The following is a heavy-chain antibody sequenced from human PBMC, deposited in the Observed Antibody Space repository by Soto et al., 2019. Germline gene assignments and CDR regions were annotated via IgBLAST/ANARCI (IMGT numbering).Heavy chain of an antibody. D-gene: IGHD5-12*01. CDR1: GFTFSSYG. V-gene: IGHV3-33*01. CDR2: IWYGGSNK. J-gene: IGHJ4*02. Sequence: QVQLVESGGGVVQPGRSLRLSCAASGFTFSSYGMHWVRQAPGKGLEWVAVIWYGGSNKYYADSVKGRFTISRDNSKNTLYLQMNSLRAEDTAVYYCARGLGSGYDCFDYWGQGTLVTVSS. CDR3: ARGLGSGYDCFDY.